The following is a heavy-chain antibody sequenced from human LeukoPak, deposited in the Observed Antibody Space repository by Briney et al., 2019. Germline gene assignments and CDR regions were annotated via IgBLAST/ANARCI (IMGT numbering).Heavy chain of an antibody. J-gene: IGHJ5*02. D-gene: IGHD2-2*01. CDR1: GFTFSSYG. V-gene: IGHV3-30*02. Sequence: PGGSLRLSCAAYGFTFSSYGMHWVRQAPGKGLEWVAFIRYDGSNKYYADSVKGRFTISRDNSKNTLYLQMSSLRSEDTAVYYCARGLYCSSTSSYHNWFDPWGQGTLVTVSS. CDR2: IRYDGSNK. CDR3: ARGLYCSSTSSYHNWFDP.